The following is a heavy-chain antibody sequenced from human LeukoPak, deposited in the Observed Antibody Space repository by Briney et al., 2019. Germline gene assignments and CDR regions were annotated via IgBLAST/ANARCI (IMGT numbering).Heavy chain of an antibody. CDR1: GGSLNPYY. CDR3: ARTASSYYYYTDV. V-gene: IGHV4-59*01. CDR2: VHYNGRP. Sequence: SETLSLTCSVSGGSLNPYYWSYIRQSPGKGLEWIGNVHYNGRPNYNPSLKSRVTISLDTSKKEFSLRLHSVTAADTAVYFCARTASSYYYYTDVWGNGTTVTISS. J-gene: IGHJ6*03.